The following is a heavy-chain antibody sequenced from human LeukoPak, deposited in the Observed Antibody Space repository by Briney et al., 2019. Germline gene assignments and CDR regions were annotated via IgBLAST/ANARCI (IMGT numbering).Heavy chain of an antibody. V-gene: IGHV4-39*05. J-gene: IGHJ5*02. CDR2: IYYSGST. CDR3: AGVWDTAMVTFDP. D-gene: IGHD5-18*01. CDR1: GGSGKSSSYY. Sequence: TPSVPCSNSGGSGKSSSYYGGWIRQPPGKGLEWIGSIYYSGSTYYNPSLKSRVTISVDTSKNQFSLKLSSVTAADTAVYYCAGVWDTAMVTFDPWGQGTLVTVSS.